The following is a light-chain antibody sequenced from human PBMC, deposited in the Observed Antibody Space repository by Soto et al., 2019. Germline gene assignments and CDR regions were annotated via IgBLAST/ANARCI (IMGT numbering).Light chain of an antibody. CDR2: GAS. CDR1: QSVSGN. CDR3: QQYNNWPPT. V-gene: IGKV3-15*01. J-gene: IGKJ1*01. Sequence: EIVMTQSPATLSVSPGERATLSCRGSQSVSGNLAWYQQKPGQAPRLLIYGASTGATGIPARFSGSGSGTEFTLTISSLQSEDFAVYYCQQYNNWPPTFGQGTKVEIK.